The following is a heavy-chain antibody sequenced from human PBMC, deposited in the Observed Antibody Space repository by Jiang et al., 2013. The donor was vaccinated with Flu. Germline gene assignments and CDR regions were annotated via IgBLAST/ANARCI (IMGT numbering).Heavy chain of an antibody. Sequence: SVSSNSAAWSWIRQSPSRGLEWLGRTYHRSKWFNDYAASVKSRITISPDTSKNQFSLQLNSVTPEDTAVYYCAKLAVVGDTFDVWGQGTMVTVSS. J-gene: IGHJ3*01. CDR1: SVSSNSAA. V-gene: IGHV6-1*01. CDR2: TYHRSKWFN. D-gene: IGHD6-19*01. CDR3: AKLAVVGDTFDV.